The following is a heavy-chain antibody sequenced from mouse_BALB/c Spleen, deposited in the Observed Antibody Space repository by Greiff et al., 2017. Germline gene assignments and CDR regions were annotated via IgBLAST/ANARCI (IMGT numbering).Heavy chain of an antibody. Sequence: QVQLQQSGAELVRPGTSVKVSCKASGYAFTNYLIEWVKQRPGQGLEWIGVINPGSGGTNYNEKFKGKATLTADKSSSTAYMQLSSLTSDDSAVYFCAIRRDYWGQGTTLTVSS. D-gene: IGHD2-12*01. J-gene: IGHJ2*01. CDR2: INPGSGGT. CDR1: GYAFTNYL. V-gene: IGHV1-54*01. CDR3: AIRRDY.